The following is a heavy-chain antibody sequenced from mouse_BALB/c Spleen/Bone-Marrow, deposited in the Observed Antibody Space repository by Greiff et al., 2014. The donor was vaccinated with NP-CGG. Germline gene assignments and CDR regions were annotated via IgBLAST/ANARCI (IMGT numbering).Heavy chain of an antibody. D-gene: IGHD1-2*01. CDR1: GFNIKDTY. CDR3: ARGGTTATWYFDV. J-gene: IGHJ1*01. Sequence: EVNLVESGAELVKPRASVKLSCTASGFNIKDTYMHWVKQRPEQGLEWIGRIDPANGSTKYDPKFQGKATITADTSSNTAYLQLSSLTSEDTAVYYCARGGTTATWYFDVWGAGTTVTVSS. CDR2: IDPANGST. V-gene: IGHV14-3*02.